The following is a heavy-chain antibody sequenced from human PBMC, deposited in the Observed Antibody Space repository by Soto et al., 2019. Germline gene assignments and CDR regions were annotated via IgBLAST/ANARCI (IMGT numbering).Heavy chain of an antibody. CDR3: ANAEHPRRSIGFDY. V-gene: IGHV3-23*01. CDR2: ISATGGST. D-gene: IGHD3-16*02. CDR1: GFTFASYV. J-gene: IGHJ4*02. Sequence: QAGGSLRLSCAGSGFTFASYVVTWVRQAPGKGLEWVSSISATGGSTYYAGSVKGRFTISRDNSKNTLFLQMNSLRAEDTAIYYCANAEHPRRSIGFDYWGQGTLVTVSS.